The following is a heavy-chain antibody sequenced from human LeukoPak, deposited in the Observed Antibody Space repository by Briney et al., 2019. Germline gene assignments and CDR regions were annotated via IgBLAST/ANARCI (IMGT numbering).Heavy chain of an antibody. CDR2: ISSGSNYI. J-gene: IGHJ4*02. D-gene: IGHD6-13*01. Sequence: GGSLRLSCAASGFTFSSYSMVWVRQAPGKGLEWVSSISSGSNYIYYADSVKGRFTISRDNARTSLYLQMNTLRAEDTAVYYCARFTRRSPQDYWGQGTLVIVSS. V-gene: IGHV3-21*04. CDR1: GFTFSSYS. CDR3: ARFTRRSPQDY.